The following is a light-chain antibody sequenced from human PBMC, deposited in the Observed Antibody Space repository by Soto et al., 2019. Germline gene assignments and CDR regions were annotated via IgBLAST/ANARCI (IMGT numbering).Light chain of an antibody. CDR1: QSVSNNY. J-gene: IGKJ1*01. V-gene: IGKV3-20*01. Sequence: EIVLTQSPGTLSLSPGERATLSCRASQSVSNNYLAWYQQKPGQAPRLLIYGASGRATGIPDRFSGSGSGTDFILTISRLELEDFVVYYCQQYGSSPRTFGQGTKVEIK. CDR2: GAS. CDR3: QQYGSSPRT.